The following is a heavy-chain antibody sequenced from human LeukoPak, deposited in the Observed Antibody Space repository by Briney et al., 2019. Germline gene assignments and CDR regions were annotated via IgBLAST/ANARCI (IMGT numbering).Heavy chain of an antibody. D-gene: IGHD5-12*01. Sequence: GGSLRLSCAASGFTFSSYSMNWVRQAPGKGLEWVSSISSSSSYIYYADSVKGRFTISRDNAKNSLYLQMNSLRAEDTAVYYCARDPNKATIQFDYWGQGTLVTVSS. V-gene: IGHV3-21*01. J-gene: IGHJ4*02. CDR1: GFTFSSYS. CDR3: ARDPNKATIQFDY. CDR2: ISSSSSYI.